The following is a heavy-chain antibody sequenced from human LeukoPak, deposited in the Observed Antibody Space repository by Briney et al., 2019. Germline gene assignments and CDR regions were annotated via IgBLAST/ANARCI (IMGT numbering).Heavy chain of an antibody. V-gene: IGHV4-34*01. CDR1: GGSFSGYY. D-gene: IGHD3-22*01. Sequence: SETLSLTCGVYGGSFSGYYWSWIRQPPGKGLEWIGGINHSGSTNYNPSLKSRVTISVDTSKNQFSLKLSSVTAADTAVYYCARGTAHYYYSSGYYYFWSWFDPWGQGTLVTVSS. CDR3: ARGTAHYYYSSGYYYFWSWFDP. CDR2: INHSGST. J-gene: IGHJ5*02.